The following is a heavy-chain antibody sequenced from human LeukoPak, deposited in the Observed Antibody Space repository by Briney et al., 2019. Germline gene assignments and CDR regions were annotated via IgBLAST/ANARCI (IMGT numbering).Heavy chain of an antibody. D-gene: IGHD4-17*01. CDR3: ARDLSTVTTNLFDP. Sequence: XVSCKASGGTFSSYAISWVRQAPGQGIEWMGGIIPIFGTANYAQKFQGRVTITTDESTRTAYMELSSLRSEDTAVYYCARDLSTVTTNLFDPWGQGTLVTVSS. V-gene: IGHV1-69*05. CDR2: IIPIFGTA. J-gene: IGHJ5*02. CDR1: GGTFSSYA.